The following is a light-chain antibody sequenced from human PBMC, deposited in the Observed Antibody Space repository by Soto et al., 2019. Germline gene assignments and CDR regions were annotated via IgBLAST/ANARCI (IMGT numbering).Light chain of an antibody. J-gene: IGLJ2*01. Sequence: QSVLTQPPSVSGAPGQRVTISCTGSSSNIGAGYPVHWYQQLPGTAPKLLVAGNRPSGVPDRFSGSKSGNTASLTVSGLQTEDEADYYCSSYGGSNNYVLFGGGAKLTVL. CDR1: SSNIGAGYP. CDR2: G. V-gene: IGLV1-40*01. CDR3: SSYGGSNNYVL.